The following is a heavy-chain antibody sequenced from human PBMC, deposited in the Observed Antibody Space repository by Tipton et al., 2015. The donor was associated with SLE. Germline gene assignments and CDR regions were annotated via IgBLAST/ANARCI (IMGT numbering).Heavy chain of an antibody. CDR3: ARVPVPGCCRDSTCFGYFAFDI. Sequence: TLSLTCTVSGGSISSYYWSWIRQPPGKGLEWIGYIYYSGSTNYNPSLKSRLTMSVDTFKMQFSLKLSSVTAADTAVYYCARVPVPGCCRDSTCFGYFAFDIWGQGAMVTVSS. D-gene: IGHD2-15*01. CDR2: IYYSGST. J-gene: IGHJ3*02. CDR1: GGSISSYY. V-gene: IGHV4-59*01.